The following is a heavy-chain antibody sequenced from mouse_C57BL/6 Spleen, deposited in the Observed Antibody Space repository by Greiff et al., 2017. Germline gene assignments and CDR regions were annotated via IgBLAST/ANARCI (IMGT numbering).Heavy chain of an antibody. V-gene: IGHV2-9-1*01. CDR1: GFSLTSYA. CDR3: ARPYYDYDGDDYAMDY. Sequence: VKLVESGPGLVAPSQSLSITCTVSGFSLTSYAISWVRQPPGKGLEWLGVIWTGGGTNYNSALKSRLSISEDNSKSQVFLKMNSLQTDDTARYYCARPYYDYDGDDYAMDYWGQGTSVTVSS. J-gene: IGHJ4*01. CDR2: IWTGGGT. D-gene: IGHD2-4*01.